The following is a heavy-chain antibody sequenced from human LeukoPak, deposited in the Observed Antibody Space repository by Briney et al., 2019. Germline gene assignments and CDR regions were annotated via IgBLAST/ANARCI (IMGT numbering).Heavy chain of an antibody. J-gene: IGHJ3*02. V-gene: IGHV3-21*01. D-gene: IGHD2-15*01. CDR2: ISSSSSYI. CDR3: AREVCSGGSCYSTAFDT. CDR1: GFTFSSYS. Sequence: GGSLRLSCAASGFTFSSYSMNWVRQAPGKGLEWVSSISSSSSYIYYADSVKGRFTISRDNAKNSLYLQMNSLRAEDTAVYYCAREVCSGGSCYSTAFDTWGQGTMVTVSS.